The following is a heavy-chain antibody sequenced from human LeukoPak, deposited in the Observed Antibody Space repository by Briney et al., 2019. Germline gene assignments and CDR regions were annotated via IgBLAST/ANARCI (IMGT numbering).Heavy chain of an antibody. V-gene: IGHV3-7*04. D-gene: IGHD2-21*01. CDR2: IKEDGSEK. CDR3: AGGESIVTLTPQWAVYFQH. CDR1: GFIFSSYW. J-gene: IGHJ1*01. Sequence: GGSLGLSCEASGFIFSSYWMTWVRQAPGKGREWVANIKEDGSEKYYVDSVKGRFTISRDNAKNSVYLQMNSLRAEDTAVYYCAGGESIVTLTPQWAVYFQHWGGGTLVTVSS.